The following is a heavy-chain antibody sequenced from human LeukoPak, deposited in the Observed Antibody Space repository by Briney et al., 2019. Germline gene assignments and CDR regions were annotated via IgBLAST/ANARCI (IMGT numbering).Heavy chain of an antibody. J-gene: IGHJ4*02. Sequence: GASVKVSCKASGYTFTSYGISWVRQAPGQGLEWMGWISAYNGNTNYAQKPQGRVTMTTDTSTSTAYMELRSLRSDDTAVYYCARVWANYYDSSGYYYSHGYWGQGTLVTVSS. CDR3: ARVWANYYDSSGYYYSHGY. CDR2: ISAYNGNT. CDR1: GYTFTSYG. V-gene: IGHV1-18*01. D-gene: IGHD3-22*01.